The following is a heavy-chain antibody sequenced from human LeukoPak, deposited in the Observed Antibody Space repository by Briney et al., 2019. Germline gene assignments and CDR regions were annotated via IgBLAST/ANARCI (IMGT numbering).Heavy chain of an antibody. CDR2: VYHNGNT. CDR3: ARNEGIVVAGTWFHS. CDR1: GFSISGGYY. Sequence: PSETLSLTCAVSGFSISGGYYWVWIRQPPGKGLEWIGSVYHNGNTLFNTSLKSRVTLSVDSSKNQLSLRLSSVTAADTARYYCARNEGIVVAGTWFHSWGQGTLVFVSS. J-gene: IGHJ1*01. D-gene: IGHD6-19*01. V-gene: IGHV4-38-2*01.